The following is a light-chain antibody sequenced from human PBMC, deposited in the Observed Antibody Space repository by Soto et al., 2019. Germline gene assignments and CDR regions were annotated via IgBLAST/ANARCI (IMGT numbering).Light chain of an antibody. CDR3: QSYDSTLSAYV. Sequence: QSVLTQPPSVSGAPGQTVTISCTGSSSNLGAGYDVQWYQQLPQTAPKLLMFGSTNRPSGVPDRFSGSKSGTSASLAITGLQAEDEADYYCQSYDSTLSAYVFGPWTKLTVL. V-gene: IGLV1-40*01. J-gene: IGLJ1*01. CDR2: GST. CDR1: SSNLGAGYD.